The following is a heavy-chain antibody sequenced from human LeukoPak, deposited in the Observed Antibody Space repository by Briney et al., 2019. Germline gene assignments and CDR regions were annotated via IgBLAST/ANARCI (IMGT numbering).Heavy chain of an antibody. Sequence: GGSLRLSCAASGFTFSSHGIHWVRQAPGKGLEWAAVIWYDGSNKYYADSVKGRFTISRDNSKNTLSLQMNSLRAEDTAVYYCARDWCSGGRCFSSFDFWGQGTLVTVSS. CDR2: IWYDGSNK. CDR1: GFTFSSHG. J-gene: IGHJ4*02. CDR3: ARDWCSGGRCFSSFDF. V-gene: IGHV3-33*01. D-gene: IGHD2-15*01.